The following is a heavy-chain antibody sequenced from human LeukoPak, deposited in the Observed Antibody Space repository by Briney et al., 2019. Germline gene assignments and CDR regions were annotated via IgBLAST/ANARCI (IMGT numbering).Heavy chain of an antibody. Sequence: ASVKVSCKASGGTFSSYAISWVRQDPGQGLEWMGGIIPIFGTANYAQKFQGRVTITADESTSTAYMELSSLRSEDTAVYCCARGAAGDYVFLSGGAFDIWGQGTMVTVSS. CDR1: GGTFSSYA. V-gene: IGHV1-69*13. CDR3: ARGAAGDYVFLSGGAFDI. J-gene: IGHJ3*02. CDR2: IIPIFGTA. D-gene: IGHD4-17*01.